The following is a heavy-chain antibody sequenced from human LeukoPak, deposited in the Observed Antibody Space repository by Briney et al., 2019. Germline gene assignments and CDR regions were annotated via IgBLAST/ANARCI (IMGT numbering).Heavy chain of an antibody. D-gene: IGHD6-6*01. J-gene: IGHJ5*02. Sequence: PGGSLRLSCAASGFTFSNLGLHWVRQAPGKGLEWVALIWVDGSDKKYADSVKGRFTISRDNSKNTLFLQMNSLRVEDTAGYYCVRDNGPEQLALDLWGQGTLVTVSS. CDR1: GFTFSNLG. CDR2: IWVDGSDK. CDR3: VRDNGPEQLALDL. V-gene: IGHV3-33*01.